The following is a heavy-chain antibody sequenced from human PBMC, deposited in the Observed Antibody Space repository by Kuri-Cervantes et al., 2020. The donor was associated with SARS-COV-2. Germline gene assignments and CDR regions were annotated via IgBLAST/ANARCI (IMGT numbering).Heavy chain of an antibody. CDR1: GGGFSSYA. Sequence: SSVKVPRLTSGGGFSSYAISWVRQGPGQGLVFMGAIIPIFATPTYAQKFQGRVTISADESTSTASMELSSLRSEDTAVYYCARDGGLIMTRDLQNDAFDIWGQGTMVTVSS. CDR3: ARDGGLIMTRDLQNDAFDI. CDR2: IIPIFATP. J-gene: IGHJ3*02. D-gene: IGHD3-16*02. V-gene: IGHV1-69*13.